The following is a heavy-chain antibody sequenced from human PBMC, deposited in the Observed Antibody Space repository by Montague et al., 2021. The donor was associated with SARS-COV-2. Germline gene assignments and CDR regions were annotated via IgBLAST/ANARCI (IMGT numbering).Heavy chain of an antibody. Sequence: SETLSLTCAVSGDSIMTTNWWSWVRQPPGKGLEWIGEIYQSGSTNYNPSLKSRVTMSIDKSKNRFSLELNSVTAADTALYYCVRAGRLDNRPPVWGQGALVVVSS. D-gene: IGHD3/OR15-3a*01. CDR2: IYQSGST. V-gene: IGHV4-4*02. J-gene: IGHJ4*02. CDR1: GDSIMTTNW. CDR3: VRAGRLDNRPPV.